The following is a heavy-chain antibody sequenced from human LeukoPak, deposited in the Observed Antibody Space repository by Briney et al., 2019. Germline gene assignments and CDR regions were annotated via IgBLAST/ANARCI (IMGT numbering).Heavy chain of an antibody. CDR1: GFTFSSYA. D-gene: IGHD3-22*01. V-gene: IGHV3-23*01. CDR3: ARDWYYYDSSGYYYDY. Sequence: GGALRLSCAASGFTFSSYAMSWVRQAPGKGLEWVSAISGSGGSTYYADSVKGRCTISRENSKNTLYLQMNSLRAADTALYYCARDWYYYDSSGYYYDYWGQGTLVTVSS. J-gene: IGHJ4*02. CDR2: ISGSGGST.